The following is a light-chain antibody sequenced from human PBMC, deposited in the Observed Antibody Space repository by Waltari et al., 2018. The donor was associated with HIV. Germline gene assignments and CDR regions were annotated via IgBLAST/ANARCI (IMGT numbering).Light chain of an antibody. V-gene: IGLV3-1*01. CDR1: KLEDKY. CDR3: QAWDSSSWV. J-gene: IGLJ3*02. Sequence: SYELTQPPSVSVSPGQTASITCSGDKLEDKYVCWYPQKPGQSPVLVIYQDRKRPSGIPGRFSGSNSGNTATLTISGTQAMDEADYYCQAWDSSSWVFGGGTKLTVL. CDR2: QDR.